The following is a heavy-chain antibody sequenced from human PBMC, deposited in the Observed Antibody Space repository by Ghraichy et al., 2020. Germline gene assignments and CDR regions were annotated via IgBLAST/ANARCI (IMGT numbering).Heavy chain of an antibody. CDR1: GFTFRSYG. D-gene: IGHD3-10*01. CDR3: ARDPLWFRGSAANYYYYYMDV. CDR2: ISSTTKTI. Sequence: GGSLRLSCAASGFTFRSYGMHWVRQAPGKGLEWVSYISSTTKTIYYADSVRGRFTISRDNAKNSLYLQMNSLRDEDTAVFYCARDPLWFRGSAANYYYYYMDVWGKGTTVTVSS. J-gene: IGHJ6*03. V-gene: IGHV3-48*02.